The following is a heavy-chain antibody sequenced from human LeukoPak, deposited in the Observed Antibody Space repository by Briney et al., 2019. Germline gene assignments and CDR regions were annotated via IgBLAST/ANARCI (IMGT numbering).Heavy chain of an antibody. J-gene: IGHJ4*02. D-gene: IGHD2-2*01. Sequence: SVKVTCKASGGTFSSYAISWVRHAPGQGLEWMGRIIPIFGTANYAQKFQGRVTITTDESTSTAYMELSSLRSEATAVYYCAVGLGCCSSTSCYPVFDYWGQGTLVTVSS. CDR2: IIPIFGTA. CDR1: GGTFSSYA. V-gene: IGHV1-69*05. CDR3: AVGLGCCSSTSCYPVFDY.